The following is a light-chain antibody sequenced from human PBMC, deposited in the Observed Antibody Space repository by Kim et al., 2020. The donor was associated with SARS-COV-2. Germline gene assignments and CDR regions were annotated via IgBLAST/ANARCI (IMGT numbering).Light chain of an antibody. Sequence: DIQMTQSPSSLSASVGDRVTITCRASQGIRNYLAWYQQKPGTVPKLLIYAAGTLQSGVPSRFSGSRSGTDFTLTISSLRPEDVATYYCQKYNSAPFAFGPGTKVDIK. CDR2: AAG. J-gene: IGKJ3*01. CDR3: QKYNSAPFA. CDR1: QGIRNY. V-gene: IGKV1-27*01.